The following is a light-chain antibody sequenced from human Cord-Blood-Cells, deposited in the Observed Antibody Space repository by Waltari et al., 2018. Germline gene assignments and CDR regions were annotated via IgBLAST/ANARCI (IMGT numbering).Light chain of an antibody. CDR2: DTS. CDR1: TAPVTSDTA. CDR3: LLSYSGAVV. Sequence: AVAPPEPSLTVSPAGTVTRTCGTSTAPVTSDTAPYWFQQKPGQAPRTQIYDTSNKHSWTPARFSGSLLGGKAALTLSGAQPEDEAEYYCLLSYSGAVVFGGGTKLTVL. J-gene: IGLJ2*01. V-gene: IGLV7-46*01.